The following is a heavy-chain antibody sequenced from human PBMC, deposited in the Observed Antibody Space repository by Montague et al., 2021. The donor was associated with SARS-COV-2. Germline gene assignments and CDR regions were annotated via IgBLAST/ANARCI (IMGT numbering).Heavy chain of an antibody. J-gene: IGHJ3*02. CDR2: IYYSGTT. CDR3: ARPRVRGVPEAFDI. Sequence: SETLSLTCTVSGGSITRNYYWGWIRQPPGKGLEWVGNIYYSGTTXFNPSLESRVTISVDASKNQFSLNLTSVTAADTAVYYCARPRVRGVPEAFDIWGQGALVIVSS. CDR1: GGSITRNYY. D-gene: IGHD3-10*01. V-gene: IGHV4-39*01.